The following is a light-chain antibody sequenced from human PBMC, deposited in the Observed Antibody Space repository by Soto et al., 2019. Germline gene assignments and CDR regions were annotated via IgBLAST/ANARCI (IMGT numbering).Light chain of an antibody. V-gene: IGKV3-20*01. CDR3: QLYGISVPVT. J-gene: IGKJ5*01. CDR2: GVS. CDR1: QAVDSKF. Sequence: IVLTQSPGTLALSPGETATLSSRASQAVDSKFLAGYQQNPGQAPRLIMFGVSGRATGVPARFSGGVSGTDFTLTIMSLEPADVAVYYCQLYGISVPVTFGQGTRLQI.